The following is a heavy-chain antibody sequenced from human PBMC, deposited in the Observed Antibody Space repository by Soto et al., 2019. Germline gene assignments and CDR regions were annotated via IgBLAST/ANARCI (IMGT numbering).Heavy chain of an antibody. CDR1: GYTFTIYG. Sequence: ASVKVSCKASGYTFTIYGIIWVRQAPGQGLEWMGWISAYNGNTNYAQKLQGRVTMTTDTSTSTAYMELRSLRSDDTAVYYCAREFRGITIFGVVSSYYMDVWGKGTTVTVSS. J-gene: IGHJ6*03. V-gene: IGHV1-18*01. CDR3: AREFRGITIFGVVSSYYMDV. CDR2: ISAYNGNT. D-gene: IGHD3-3*01.